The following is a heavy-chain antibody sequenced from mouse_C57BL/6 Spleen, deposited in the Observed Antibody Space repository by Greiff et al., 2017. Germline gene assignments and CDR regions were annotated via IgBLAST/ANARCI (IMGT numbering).Heavy chain of an antibody. CDR3: ARGGDYASFAY. CDR1: GYTFTSYW. D-gene: IGHD2-4*01. Sequence: VQLQQSGAELVKPGASVTMSCKASGYTFTSYWITWVKQRPGQGLEWIGDIYPGSGSTNYNEKFKSKATLTVDTSSSTAYMQLSSLTSEDSAVYYWARGGDYASFAYWGQGTLVTVSA. V-gene: IGHV1-55*01. J-gene: IGHJ3*01. CDR2: IYPGSGST.